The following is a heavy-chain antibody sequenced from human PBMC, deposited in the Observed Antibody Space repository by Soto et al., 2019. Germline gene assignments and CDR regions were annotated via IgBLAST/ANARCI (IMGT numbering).Heavy chain of an antibody. Sequence: GASVQVSCKASGGTFSSYAISWVRQAPGQGLEWMGGIIPIFGTANYAQKFQGRVTITADESTSTAYMELSSLRSEDTAVYYCARFFGYRGTQNPYLMSVSGQGATGDVSS. CDR2: IIPIFGTA. CDR3: ARFFGYRGTQNPYLMSV. CDR1: GGTFSSYA. V-gene: IGHV1-69*13. J-gene: IGHJ3*01. D-gene: IGHD6-13*01.